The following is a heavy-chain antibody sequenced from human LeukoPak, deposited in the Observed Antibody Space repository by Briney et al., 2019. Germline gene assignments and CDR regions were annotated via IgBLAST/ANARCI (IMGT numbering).Heavy chain of an antibody. CDR1: GFTFSTYW. V-gene: IGHV3-74*01. J-gene: IGHJ4*02. Sequence: GGSLRLSCAASGFTFSTYWMHWVRQAPGKGLVWVSRINSDGSDTTYADSVKGRFTISRDNAKNTVYLQMNSLRAEDTAVYYCARGTVGDFNWGPGTLVSVSS. CDR2: INSDGSDT. D-gene: IGHD4-17*01. CDR3: ARGTVGDFN.